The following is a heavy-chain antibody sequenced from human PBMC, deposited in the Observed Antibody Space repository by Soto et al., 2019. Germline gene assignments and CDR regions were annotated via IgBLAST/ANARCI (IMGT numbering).Heavy chain of an antibody. CDR2: IYHGGSP. J-gene: IGHJ6*02. CDR3: ARDTAQGATTKVYYYGMDV. D-gene: IGHD1-26*01. V-gene: IGHV4-38-2*02. Sequence: PSETLSLTCAVSGYSISSGYYWGWIRQPPGKGLEWIGNIYHGGSPYYNPSLRSRVTISVDTSKNQFSLKLSPATAADTAVYYCARDTAQGATTKVYYYGMDVWGQGTTVTVSS. CDR1: GYSISSGYY.